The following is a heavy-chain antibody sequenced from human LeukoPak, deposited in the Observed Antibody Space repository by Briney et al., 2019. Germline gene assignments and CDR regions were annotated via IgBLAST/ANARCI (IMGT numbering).Heavy chain of an antibody. J-gene: IGHJ2*01. CDR2: IYHSGST. D-gene: IGHD3-10*01. CDR1: GGSISSGGYY. Sequence: SQTLSLTCTVSGGSISSGGYYWGWIRQPPGKGLEWIAIIYHSGSTYYNPSLKSRVTISVDPPKNQFSLKLSSVTAADTAVYFRARDRGVAGAVLRSWYLDLWGRGTLVTVSS. V-gene: IGHV4-39*07. CDR3: ARDRGVAGAVLRSWYLDL.